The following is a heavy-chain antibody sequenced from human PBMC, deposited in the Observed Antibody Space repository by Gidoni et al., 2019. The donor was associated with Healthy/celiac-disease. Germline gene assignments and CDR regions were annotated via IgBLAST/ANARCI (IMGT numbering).Heavy chain of an antibody. CDR2: IYYSGST. J-gene: IGHJ6*02. CDR1: GGSISSYY. V-gene: IGHV4-59*01. D-gene: IGHD6-19*01. CDR3: ARDHSHSSGWLYYGMDV. Sequence: QVQLQESGPGLVKPSETLSLTCTVSGGSISSYYWSWIRQPPGKGLEWIGYIYYSGSTNYNPSLKSRVTISVDTSKNQFSLKLSSVTAADTAVYYCARDHSHSSGWLYYGMDVWGQGTTVTVSS.